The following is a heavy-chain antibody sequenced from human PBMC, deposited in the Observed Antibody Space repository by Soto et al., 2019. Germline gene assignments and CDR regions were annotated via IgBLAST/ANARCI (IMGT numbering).Heavy chain of an antibody. CDR3: TRCLWLMLLEDK. Sequence: PGGSLRLSCAASGFTFSNAWMSWVRQAPGKGLEWVGRIKSKTDGGTTDYAAPVKGRFTISRDDSKNTRYLQMNSLKTEDTAVYYWTRCLWLMLLEDKWGQGTLVKVSS. D-gene: IGHD3-22*01. J-gene: IGHJ4*01. CDR2: IKSKTDGGTT. V-gene: IGHV3-15*01. CDR1: GFTFSNAW.